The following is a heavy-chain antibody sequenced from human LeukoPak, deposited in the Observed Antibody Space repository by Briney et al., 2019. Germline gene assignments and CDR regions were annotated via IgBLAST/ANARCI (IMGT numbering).Heavy chain of an antibody. J-gene: IGHJ4*02. Sequence: GGSLRLSCAASGFTFSNCWMHWVRQAPGKGLVWVSFINPDGSTTNYADSVKGRFTISRDNAKNALYLQMNSLRAEDTAVYYCAKDLHYGSADYWGQGTLVTVSS. CDR2: INPDGSTT. CDR1: GFTFSNCW. V-gene: IGHV3-74*01. D-gene: IGHD3-10*01. CDR3: AKDLHYGSADY.